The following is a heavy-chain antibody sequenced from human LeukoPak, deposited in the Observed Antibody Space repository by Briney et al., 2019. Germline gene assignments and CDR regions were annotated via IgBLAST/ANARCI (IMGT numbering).Heavy chain of an antibody. J-gene: IGHJ4*02. CDR3: ARELSAAGGYFDY. CDR2: IYTSGST. V-gene: IGHV4-4*07. D-gene: IGHD6-25*01. Sequence: SETLSLTCTVSGGSISSYYWNWIRQPAGKGLGWIGRIYTSGSTNYNPSLKSRVTISVDTSKNQFSLKLSSVTAADTAVYYCARELSAAGGYFDYWGQGTLVTVSS. CDR1: GGSISSYY.